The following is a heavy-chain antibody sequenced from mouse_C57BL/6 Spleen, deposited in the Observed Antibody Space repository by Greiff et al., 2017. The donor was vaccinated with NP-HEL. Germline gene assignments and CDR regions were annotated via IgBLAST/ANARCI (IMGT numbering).Heavy chain of an antibody. CDR2: IDPANGNT. CDR3: AIHYYGSSTGAMDY. D-gene: IGHD1-1*01. Sequence: EVQLQESVAELVRPGASVKLSCTASGFNIKNTYMHWVKQRPEQGLEWIGRIDPANGNTKYAPKFQGKATITADTSSNTAYLQLSSLTSEDTAIYYCAIHYYGSSTGAMDYWGQGTSVTVSS. V-gene: IGHV14-3*01. J-gene: IGHJ4*01. CDR1: GFNIKNTY.